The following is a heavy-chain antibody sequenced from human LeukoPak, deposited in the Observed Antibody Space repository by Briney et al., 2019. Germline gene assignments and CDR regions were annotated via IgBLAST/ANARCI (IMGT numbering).Heavy chain of an antibody. V-gene: IGHV4-34*01. CDR3: ARAVIVVVPAARVTAFDI. J-gene: IGHJ3*02. CDR2: INHSGST. Sequence: SETLSLTCAVYGGSFSGYYWSWIRQPPGKGLEWIGEINHSGSTNYNPSLKSRVTISVDTSKNQFSLKLSSVTAADTAVYYCARAVIVVVPAARVTAFDIWGQGTMVTVSS. D-gene: IGHD2-2*01. CDR1: GGSFSGYY.